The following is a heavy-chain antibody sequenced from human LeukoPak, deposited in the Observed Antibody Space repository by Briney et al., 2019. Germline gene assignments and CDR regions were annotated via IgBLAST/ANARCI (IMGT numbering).Heavy chain of an antibody. CDR1: GYTFTDYY. D-gene: IGHD5-18*01. Sequence: ASVKVSWKASGYTFTDYYMHWVRQAPGQGLEWMGWINPNSGGTNYAQKFQDRVTMTRDTSISTAYMELSRLRSDDTAVYYCARDQARGYSSSYALEIWGQGTVVTVSS. CDR2: INPNSGGT. V-gene: IGHV1-2*02. J-gene: IGHJ3*02. CDR3: ARDQARGYSSSYALEI.